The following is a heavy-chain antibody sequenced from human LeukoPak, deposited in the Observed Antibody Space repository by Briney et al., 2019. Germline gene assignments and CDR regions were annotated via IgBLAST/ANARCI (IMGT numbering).Heavy chain of an antibody. CDR1: GFTFSTYA. J-gene: IGHJ3*02. CDR2: MKSGGGT. Sequence: GGSLRLSCAASGFTFSTYAMAWVRQAPGKGLEWVSVMKSGGGTYYADSVKGRFTISRDKSKNTLYLQMQSLRVEDTAVYYCAKQIRQQVVRDAFDMWGQGTMVTVSS. V-gene: IGHV3-23*01. CDR3: AKQIRQQVVRDAFDM. D-gene: IGHD6-13*01.